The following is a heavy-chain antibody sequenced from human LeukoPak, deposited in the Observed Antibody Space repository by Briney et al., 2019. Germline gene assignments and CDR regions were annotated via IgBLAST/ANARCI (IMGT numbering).Heavy chain of an antibody. J-gene: IGHJ4*02. CDR2: LSSDGRDP. V-gene: IGHV3-74*01. Sequence: GGSLRLSCAASGFTFSNYWMHWVRQAPGKGLGWVSRLSSDGRDPSYADSVKGRFTISRDNAKNTLYMQMNSLRAEDKAVYYCARGVYEEDVNYWGQGTLVTVSS. CDR3: ARGVYEEDVNY. CDR1: GFTFSNYW. D-gene: IGHD2-8*01.